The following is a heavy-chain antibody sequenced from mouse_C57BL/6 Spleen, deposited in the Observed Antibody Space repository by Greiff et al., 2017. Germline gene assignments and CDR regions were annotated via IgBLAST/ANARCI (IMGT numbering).Heavy chain of an antibody. J-gene: IGHJ1*03. CDR3: ARSGYTAVVATVDWYFDV. D-gene: IGHD1-1*01. Sequence: QVQLQQSGAELVKPGASVKISCKASGYAFSSYWMNWVKQRSGKGLEWIGQIYPGDGDTNYNGKFKGKATLTADKSSSTAYMQLSSLTSEDSAVYFCARSGYTAVVATVDWYFDVWGTGTTVTVSS. V-gene: IGHV1-80*01. CDR1: GYAFSSYW. CDR2: IYPGDGDT.